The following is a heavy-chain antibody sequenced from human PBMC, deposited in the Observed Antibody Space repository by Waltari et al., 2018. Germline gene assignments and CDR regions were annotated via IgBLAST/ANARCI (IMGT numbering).Heavy chain of an antibody. CDR2: IYYSGST. CDR1: GGSISSSSYY. D-gene: IGHD5-18*01. Sequence: QLQLQESGPGLVKPSETLSLTCTVSGGSISSSSYYWGWFRQPPGTGLEWIGSIYYSGSTYYNPSLKSRVTISVDTSKNQFSLKLSSVTAADTAVYYCARREDGYSYGWYYYYYMDVWGKGTTVTVSS. V-gene: IGHV4-39*01. J-gene: IGHJ6*03. CDR3: ARREDGYSYGWYYYYYMDV.